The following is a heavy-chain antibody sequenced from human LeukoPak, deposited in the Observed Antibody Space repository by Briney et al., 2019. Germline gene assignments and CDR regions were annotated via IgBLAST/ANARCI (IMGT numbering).Heavy chain of an antibody. D-gene: IGHD3-9*01. CDR2: VYYTGTT. J-gene: IGHJ3*02. CDR3: ARGGLRYFGWRDAFDI. V-gene: IGHV4-61*01. Sequence: SETLSLTCTVSGYSISSGYYWGWIRQPPGKGLEWIGYVYYTGTTNYNPSLQSRVTFSVDTSKNQFSLKLTSVTAADTAVYFCARGGLRYFGWRDAFDIWGQGTMVTVSS. CDR1: GYSISSGYY.